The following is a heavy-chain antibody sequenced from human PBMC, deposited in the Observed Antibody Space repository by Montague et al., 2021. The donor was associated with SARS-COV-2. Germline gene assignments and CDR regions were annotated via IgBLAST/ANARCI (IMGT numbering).Heavy chain of an antibody. Sequence: SETLSLTCTVYGDSISSYYWNWIRQPPGKGLEWIGEINNSGSTNYNPSLKSRVTISVDTSKNQFSLKLNSVTAADTAVYYCARGGGYCSGGSCYYWFDPWGQGTLVTVSS. J-gene: IGHJ5*02. CDR1: GDSISSYY. V-gene: IGHV4-59*01. CDR3: ARGGGYCSGGSCYYWFDP. CDR2: INNSGST. D-gene: IGHD2-15*01.